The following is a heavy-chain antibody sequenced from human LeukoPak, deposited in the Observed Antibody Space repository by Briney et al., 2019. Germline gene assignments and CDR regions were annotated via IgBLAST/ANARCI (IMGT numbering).Heavy chain of an antibody. D-gene: IGHD1-26*01. V-gene: IGHV1-18*01. Sequence: ASVKVSCKASGYTFTNYGISWVRQAPGQGLEWMGWISAYNGNTNSAQKFQGRVTMTTDTSTSTAYMEPRSLISDDTAVYYCARGSKWEHLDYWGQGTLVTVSS. J-gene: IGHJ4*02. CDR1: GYTFTNYG. CDR3: ARGSKWEHLDY. CDR2: ISAYNGNT.